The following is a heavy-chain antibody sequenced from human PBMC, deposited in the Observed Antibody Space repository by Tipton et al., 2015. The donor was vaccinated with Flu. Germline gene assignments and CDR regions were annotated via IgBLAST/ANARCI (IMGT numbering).Heavy chain of an antibody. CDR3: ARGLSSGWYSVGYFDY. CDR1: GYSVSSGYY. J-gene: IGHJ4*02. CDR2: VFYTGSR. V-gene: IGHV4-38-2*01. Sequence: TLSLTCAVSGYSVSSGYYWAWIRQPPGKGLEWIGNVFYTGSRDYNPSLRSRVMMSVDRSKNQFSLTLGSATAADTAVYYCARGLSSGWYSVGYFDYWGQGSLVSVSS. D-gene: IGHD6-19*01.